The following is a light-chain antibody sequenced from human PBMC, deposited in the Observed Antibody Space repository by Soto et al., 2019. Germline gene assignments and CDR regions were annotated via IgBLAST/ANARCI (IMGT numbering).Light chain of an antibody. J-gene: IGKJ2*01. CDR1: QSVSSTY. CDR3: QQYGTSPYT. Sequence: EIVLTQSAGTLSLSPGERATLSCRASQSVSSTYLAWYQQKPGQAPRLLIYGASRRATGIPDRFSGSGSGTDFTITISRLEPEDFAVYYCQQYGTSPYTFGQGTKLEIK. CDR2: GAS. V-gene: IGKV3-20*01.